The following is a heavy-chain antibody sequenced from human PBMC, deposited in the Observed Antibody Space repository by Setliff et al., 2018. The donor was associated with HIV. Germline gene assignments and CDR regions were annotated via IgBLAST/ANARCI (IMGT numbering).Heavy chain of an antibody. CDR2: IYNIGRT. J-gene: IGHJ5*02. V-gene: IGHV4-39*07. CDR1: GASISSTTYY. D-gene: IGHD6-13*01. Sequence: SETLSLTCAVSGASISSTTYYWGWVRQPPGQGLEWIGSIYNIGRTYYNLSLKSRVTISVDTSKNQFSLKLTTVTAADTSVYYCSQYAQSTEPYSSSWDPWCEPWGQGTLVTVSS. CDR3: SQYAQSTEPYSSSWDPWCEP.